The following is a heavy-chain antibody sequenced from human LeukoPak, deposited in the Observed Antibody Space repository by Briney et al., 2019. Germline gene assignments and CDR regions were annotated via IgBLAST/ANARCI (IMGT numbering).Heavy chain of an antibody. CDR2: INPNSGGT. CDR3: ARESLPSGIGWFDP. Sequence: GASVKVSCKASGYTFTGYYMHWVRQAPGQGLEWMGWINPNSGGTNYAQKFQGRVTMTRDTSISTFYMELGRLRYDDTAIYYCARESLPSGIGWFDPWGQGTLVTVSS. D-gene: IGHD1-1*01. J-gene: IGHJ5*02. CDR1: GYTFTGYY. V-gene: IGHV1-2*02.